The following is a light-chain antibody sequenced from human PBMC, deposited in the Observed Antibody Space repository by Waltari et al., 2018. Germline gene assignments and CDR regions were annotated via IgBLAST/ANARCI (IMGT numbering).Light chain of an antibody. J-gene: IGKJ1*01. V-gene: IGKV1-5*03. Sequence: DIQMTQSLSTLSASVGDRVTITCRASQSVSNWLAWYQQKPGKAPNLLIYKASSLEGGVPSRFSGSGSGTEFTLTISSLQPDDFATYYCQQYNSYPWTFGQGTKVEIK. CDR2: KAS. CDR1: QSVSNW. CDR3: QQYNSYPWT.